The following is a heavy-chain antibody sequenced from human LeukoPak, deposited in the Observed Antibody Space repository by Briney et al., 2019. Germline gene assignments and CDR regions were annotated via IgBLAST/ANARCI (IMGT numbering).Heavy chain of an antibody. CDR1: GFTFTTYW. CDR2: IKSDGSIT. Sequence: GGSLRLSCAASGFTFTTYWMYWVRQAPGKGLVWVSSIKSDGSITKYADSVKGRFTISRDNSKNTLYLQMNSLRAEDTAVYYCAKGQLLWFGELFPLFDYWGQGTLVTVSS. D-gene: IGHD3-10*01. J-gene: IGHJ4*02. CDR3: AKGQLLWFGELFPLFDY. V-gene: IGHV3-74*03.